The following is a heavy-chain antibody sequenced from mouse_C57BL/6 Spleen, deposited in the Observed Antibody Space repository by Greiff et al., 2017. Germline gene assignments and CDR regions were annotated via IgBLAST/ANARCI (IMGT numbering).Heavy chain of an antibody. Sequence: QVQLKESGAELVKPGASVKLSCKASGYTFTEYTIHWVKQRSGQGLEWIGWFYPGSGSIKYNEKFKDKATLTADKSSSTVYMELSRLTSEDSAVYFCARHEDRAYGKGWYFDVWGTGTTVTVSS. CDR2: FYPGSGSI. D-gene: IGHD2-1*01. CDR3: ARHEDRAYGKGWYFDV. V-gene: IGHV1-62-2*01. J-gene: IGHJ1*03. CDR1: GYTFTEYT.